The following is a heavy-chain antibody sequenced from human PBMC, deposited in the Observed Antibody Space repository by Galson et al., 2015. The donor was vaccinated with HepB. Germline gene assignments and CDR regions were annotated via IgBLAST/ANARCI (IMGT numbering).Heavy chain of an antibody. CDR2: INSDGGST. CDR1: GFTFSTYW. V-gene: IGHV3-74*01. J-gene: IGHJ4*02. Sequence: SLRLSCAASGFTFSTYWMHWVRQAPGKGLVWFSRINSDGGSTSYADSVKGRFTISRDNAKNTLYLQMNSLRAADTAVYHCARLGGNYRTTSHFDYWGQGTLVTVSS. CDR3: ARLGGNYRTTSHFDY. D-gene: IGHD1-26*01.